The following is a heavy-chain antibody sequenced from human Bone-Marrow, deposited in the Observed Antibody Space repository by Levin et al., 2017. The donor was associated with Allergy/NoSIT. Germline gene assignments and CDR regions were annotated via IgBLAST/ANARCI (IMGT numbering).Heavy chain of an antibody. J-gene: IGHJ5*02. CDR3: AREAIAARNWFDP. CDR1: GYTFTGYY. Sequence: PGGSLRLSCKASGYTFTGYYMHWVRQAPGQGLEWMGRINPNSGGTNYAQKFQGRVTMTRDTSISTAYMELSRLRSDDTAVYYCAREAIAARNWFDPWGQGTLVTVSS. V-gene: IGHV1-2*06. CDR2: INPNSGGT. D-gene: IGHD6-25*01.